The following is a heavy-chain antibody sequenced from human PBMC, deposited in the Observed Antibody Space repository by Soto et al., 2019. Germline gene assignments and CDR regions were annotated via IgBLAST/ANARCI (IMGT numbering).Heavy chain of an antibody. CDR3: ASRSSGWYFDY. D-gene: IGHD6-19*01. Sequence: EVQLLESGGGLVQPGGSLRLSCAASGFTFSNYAMNWVRQAPGKGLEWVSVISGSGGSTYYADSVKGRVTISRDNSKNTLYRQMNSLRAEDTAVYYCASRSSGWYFDYWGQGTLVTVSS. V-gene: IGHV3-23*01. CDR1: GFTFSNYA. J-gene: IGHJ4*02. CDR2: ISGSGGST.